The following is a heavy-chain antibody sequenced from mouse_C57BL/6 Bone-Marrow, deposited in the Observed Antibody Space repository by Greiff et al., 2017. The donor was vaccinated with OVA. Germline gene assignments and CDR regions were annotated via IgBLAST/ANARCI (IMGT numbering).Heavy chain of an antibody. D-gene: IGHD2-2*01. CDR2: IDPSDSYT. CDR3: ARHEHYGYGAMDY. Sequence: QVQLQQSGAELVMPGASVKLSCKASGYTFTSYWMHWVKQRPGQGLEWIGEIDPSDSYTNYNQKFKGKSTLTVDKSSSTAYMQLSSLTSEDSAVYYCARHEHYGYGAMDYWGQGTSVTVSS. CDR1: GYTFTSYW. J-gene: IGHJ4*01. V-gene: IGHV1-69*01.